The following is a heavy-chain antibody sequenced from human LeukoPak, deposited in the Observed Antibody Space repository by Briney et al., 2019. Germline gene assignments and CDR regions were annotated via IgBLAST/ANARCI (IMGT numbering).Heavy chain of an antibody. J-gene: IGHJ5*02. D-gene: IGHD6-13*01. CDR1: GDTLTELS. V-gene: IGHV1-24*01. Sequence: GASVKVSCKVSGDTLTELSTHWVRQAPGKGLEWMGGFDPEHGEMIYAQKLQGRVTMTEDRSTDTAYMELSSLRSEDTAVYYCARGLLYSSSWYPNWFDPWGQGTLVTVSS. CDR3: ARGLLYSSSWYPNWFDP. CDR2: FDPEHGEM.